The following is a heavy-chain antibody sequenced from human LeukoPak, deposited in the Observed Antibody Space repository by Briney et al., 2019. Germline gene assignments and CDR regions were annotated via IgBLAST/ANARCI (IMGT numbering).Heavy chain of an antibody. V-gene: IGHV3-74*01. CDR1: GFTFSTSW. Sequence: GGSLRLSCATSGFTFSTSWMHWVRQAPGEGLAWVSRISSDGSTTTYADSVKGRFTISRDNAKNTLYLQMNSLRVEDTAVYHCARVRSSSWYDYWGQGALVTVSS. J-gene: IGHJ4*02. CDR3: ARVRSSSWYDY. CDR2: ISSDGSTT. D-gene: IGHD6-13*01.